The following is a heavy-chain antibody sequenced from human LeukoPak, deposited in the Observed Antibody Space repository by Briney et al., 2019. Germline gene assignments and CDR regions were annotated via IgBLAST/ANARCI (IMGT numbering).Heavy chain of an antibody. D-gene: IGHD1-26*01. J-gene: IGHJ4*02. CDR2: ISSSSSYI. Sequence: GGSLRLSCAASGFTFSSYWMNWVRQAPGKGLEWVSSISSSSSYIYYADSVKGRFTISRDNAKNSLYLQMNSPRAEDTAVYYCARSYRIVGATLDYWGQGTLVTVSS. CDR1: GFTFSSYW. V-gene: IGHV3-21*01. CDR3: ARSYRIVGATLDY.